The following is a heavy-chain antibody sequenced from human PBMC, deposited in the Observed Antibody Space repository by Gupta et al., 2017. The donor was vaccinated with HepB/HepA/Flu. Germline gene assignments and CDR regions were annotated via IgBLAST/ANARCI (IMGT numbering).Heavy chain of an antibody. CDR2: IYYSGTT. V-gene: IGHV4-59*08. Sequence: QVQLQESGPGLVKPSETLSLTCTVSGGSISSYYWSWIRQPPGKGLEWIGYIYYSGTTNYNPSLKSRVTISVDTSKNQFSLRLSSVTAADTAVYYCARGRGTYYYYGMGVWGQGTSVTVS. CDR3: ARGRGTYYYYGMGV. J-gene: IGHJ6*02. CDR1: GGSISSYY. D-gene: IGHD1-1*01.